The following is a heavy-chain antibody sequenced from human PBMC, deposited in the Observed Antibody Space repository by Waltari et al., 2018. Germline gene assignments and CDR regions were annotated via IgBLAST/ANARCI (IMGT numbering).Heavy chain of an antibody. D-gene: IGHD3-10*01. J-gene: IGHJ4*02. CDR1: GFTFSSYG. V-gene: IGHV3-30*18. CDR3: AKDGGTIWFGELLYLDY. CDR2: ISYDGSNK. Sequence: QVQLVESGGGVVQPGRSLRLSCAASGFTFSSYGMHWVRQAPGQGLEWVAVISYDGSNKYYADSVKGRFTISRDNSKNTLYLQMNSLRAEDTAVYYCAKDGGTIWFGELLYLDYWGQGTLVTVSS.